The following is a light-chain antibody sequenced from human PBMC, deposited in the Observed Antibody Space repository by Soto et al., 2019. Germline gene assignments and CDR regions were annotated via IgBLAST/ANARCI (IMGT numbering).Light chain of an antibody. CDR2: KVY. CDR1: QSISDW. CDR3: QQYNSYS. J-gene: IGKJ4*01. V-gene: IGKV1-5*03. Sequence: DIQMTQYPSTLSASVGDRVTITCRASQSISDWLAWYQQKPGKAPKLLIYKVYSLEYGVPSRFSGSRSGTEFTLTISSLQPDDFATYYCQQYNSYSFGGGTKVEIK.